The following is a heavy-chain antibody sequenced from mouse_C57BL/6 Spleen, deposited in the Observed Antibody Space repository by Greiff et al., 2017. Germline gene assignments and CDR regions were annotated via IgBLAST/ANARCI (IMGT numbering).Heavy chain of an antibody. CDR3: ACYYYGSSPDV. CDR2: IYPGDGDT. V-gene: IGHV1-82*01. Sequence: VNVVESGPELVKPGASVKISCKASGYAFSSSWMNWVKQRPGKGLEWIGRIYPGDGDTNYNGKFKGKATLTADKSSSTAYMQLSSLTSEDSAVYFCACYYYGSSPDVWGTGTTVTVSS. J-gene: IGHJ1*03. D-gene: IGHD1-1*01. CDR1: GYAFSSSW.